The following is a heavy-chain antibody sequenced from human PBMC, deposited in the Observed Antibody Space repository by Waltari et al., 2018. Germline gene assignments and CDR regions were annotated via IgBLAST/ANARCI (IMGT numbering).Heavy chain of an antibody. J-gene: IGHJ6*02. CDR2: INPSGGST. CDR1: GYTLTSYT. CDR3: ARVRIAVAGSPRYGMDV. V-gene: IGHV1-46*01. D-gene: IGHD6-19*01. Sequence: QVQLVQSGAEVKKPGASVKVSCKASGYTLTSYTLHWVRQTPDQGLDGMGIINPSGGSTSYEKKCQGRVTMTGDTSTSKVYMELSSLGSEDTAVYYCARVRIAVAGSPRYGMDVWGQGTMVTVSS.